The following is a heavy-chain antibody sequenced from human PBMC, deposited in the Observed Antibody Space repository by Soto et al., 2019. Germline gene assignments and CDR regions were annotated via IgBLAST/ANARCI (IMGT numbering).Heavy chain of an antibody. V-gene: IGHV4-39*01. CDR2: IYYSGST. J-gene: IGHJ4*02. CDR1: GGSISSSSYY. CDR3: ARGVAAAGCFDY. D-gene: IGHD6-13*01. Sequence: QLQLQESGPGLVKPSETLSLTCTVSGGSISSSSYYWGWIRQPPGKGLEWIGSIYYSGSTYYNPSLKSRVTISVDTSKNQFSLKLSSVTAADTAVYYCARGVAAAGCFDYWGQGTLVTVSS.